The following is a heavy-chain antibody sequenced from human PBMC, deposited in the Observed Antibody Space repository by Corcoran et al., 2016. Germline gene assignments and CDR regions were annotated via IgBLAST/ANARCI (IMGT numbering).Heavy chain of an antibody. V-gene: IGHV3-23*01. CDR1: GFPFSNYV. D-gene: IGHD2-15*01. J-gene: IGHJ4*02. CDR2: ITGSGTTT. Sequence: EVQLLESGGGLVQPGGSLRLSCADSGFPFSNYVMTWVRQAPGKGLEWVSGITGSGTTTYYADSVKGRFTISRDKDMNTLFLQMNSLIAEDTAISYCAYRDITRWYAYWCQGTRFTVSS. CDR3: AYRDITRWYAY.